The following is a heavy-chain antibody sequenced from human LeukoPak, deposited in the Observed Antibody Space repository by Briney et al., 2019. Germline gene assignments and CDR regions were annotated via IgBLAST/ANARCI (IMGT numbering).Heavy chain of an antibody. J-gene: IGHJ4*02. D-gene: IGHD6-13*01. Sequence: PWGSLRLSCAASGFTFSSYAMSWVRQAPGKGLEWVSVISGSGGSTYYADSVKGRFTISRDNSKNTLYLQMNSLRAEDTAVYYCAKGSFGSSWYYLDYWGQGTLVTVSS. V-gene: IGHV3-23*01. CDR2: ISGSGGST. CDR3: AKGSFGSSWYYLDY. CDR1: GFTFSSYA.